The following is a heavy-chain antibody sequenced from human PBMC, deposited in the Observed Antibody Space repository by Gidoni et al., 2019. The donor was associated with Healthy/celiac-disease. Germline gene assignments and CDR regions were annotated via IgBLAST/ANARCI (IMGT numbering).Heavy chain of an antibody. CDR2: IKQDGSEK. Sequence: EVQLVESGGGLVQPGGSLRLSCAASGFTLSSYWMSWVRQAPGKGLEWGANIKQDGSEKYYVDSVKGRFNISRDNAKNSLYLQMNSLRAEDTAVYYCARDPLRITMTRSGYFQHWGQGTLVTVSS. CDR3: ARDPLRITMTRSGYFQH. CDR1: GFTLSSYW. J-gene: IGHJ1*01. D-gene: IGHD3-22*01. V-gene: IGHV3-7*01.